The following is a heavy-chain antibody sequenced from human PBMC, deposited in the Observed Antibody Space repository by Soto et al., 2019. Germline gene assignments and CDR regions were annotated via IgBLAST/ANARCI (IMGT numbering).Heavy chain of an antibody. Sequence: ASVKVSFKASGYTFTSYYMHWVRQAPGQGLEWMGIINPSGGSTSYAQKFQGRVTMTRDTSTSTVYMELSSLRSEDTAVYYCASYSSSWYEDYYYYGMDVWGQGTTVTVSS. CDR2: INPSGGST. V-gene: IGHV1-46*01. D-gene: IGHD6-13*01. J-gene: IGHJ6*02. CDR3: ASYSSSWYEDYYYYGMDV. CDR1: GYTFTSYY.